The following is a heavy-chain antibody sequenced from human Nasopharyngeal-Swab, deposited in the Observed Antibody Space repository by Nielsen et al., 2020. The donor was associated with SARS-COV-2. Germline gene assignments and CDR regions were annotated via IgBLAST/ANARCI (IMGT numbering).Heavy chain of an antibody. D-gene: IGHD4-17*01. V-gene: IGHV3-11*04. CDR2: ISSSSSTI. J-gene: IGHJ6*02. Sequence: GESLKISCAASGFTFSDYYMSWIRQAPGKGLEWVSYISSSSSTIYYADSVKGRFTISRDNAKNSLYLQMNSLRAEDTAVYYCARAGLRCPQYCYYGMDVWGQGTTVTVSS. CDR1: GFTFSDYY. CDR3: ARAGLRCPQYCYYGMDV.